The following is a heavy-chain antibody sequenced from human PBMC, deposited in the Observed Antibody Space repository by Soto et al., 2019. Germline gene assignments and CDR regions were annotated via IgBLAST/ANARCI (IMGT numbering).Heavy chain of an antibody. CDR2: VYYSGTT. J-gene: IGHJ4*02. D-gene: IGHD2-21*02. CDR1: GVSISRYY. V-gene: IGHV4-59*08. CDR3: ARSRLNDCGGDCELNF. Sequence: QVQLQESGPGLVKPSETLSLTCTVSGVSISRYYWSWIRQSPGKGLEWIGYVYYSGTTIYNPSLKSRVTMSLDSSKNQFSLKLSSVTAADTAVYYCARSRLNDCGGDCELNFWGQGTLVTVSS.